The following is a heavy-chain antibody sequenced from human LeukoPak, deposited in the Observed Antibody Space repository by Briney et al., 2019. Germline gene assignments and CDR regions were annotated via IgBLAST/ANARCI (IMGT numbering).Heavy chain of an antibody. J-gene: IGHJ4*02. CDR2: INHSGST. Sequence: PSETLSLTCTVSGGSISSSSYYWGWIRQPPGKGLEWIGEINHSGSTNYNPSLKSRVTISVDASKNQFSLKLSSVTAADTAVYYCASSRRFTRRHYGGNSGLWRNHDYWGQGTLVTVSS. CDR3: ASSRRFTRRHYGGNSGLWRNHDY. V-gene: IGHV4-39*07. CDR1: GGSISSSSYY. D-gene: IGHD4-23*01.